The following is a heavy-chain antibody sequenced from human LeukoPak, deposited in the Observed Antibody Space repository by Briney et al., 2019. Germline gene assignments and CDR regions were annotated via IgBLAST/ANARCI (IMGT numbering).Heavy chain of an antibody. J-gene: IGHJ1*01. CDR2: IYSSGST. Sequence: PSETLSLTCTVSGYSISSGYFWGWMRQPAGKGLEWIGRIYSSGSTNYNPSLKSRVTISVDTSKNHFSLKLSSVTAADTAVYYCARDAGYYYDSSGYSITAEYFQHWGQGTLVTVSS. CDR3: ARDAGYYYDSSGYSITAEYFQH. CDR1: GYSISSGYF. D-gene: IGHD3-22*01. V-gene: IGHV4-38-2*02.